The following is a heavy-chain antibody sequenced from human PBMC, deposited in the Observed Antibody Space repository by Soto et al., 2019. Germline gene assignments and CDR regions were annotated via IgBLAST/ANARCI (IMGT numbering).Heavy chain of an antibody. Sequence: QPGGSLRLSCAASGFTFSSYSMNWVRQAPGKGLEWVSAISGSGGSTYYADSVKGRFTISRDNSKNTLYLQMNSLRAEDTAVYYCAKDVLRYFDWLPWGRSFDYWGQGTLVTVSS. D-gene: IGHD3-9*01. CDR2: ISGSGGST. CDR1: GFTFSSYS. CDR3: AKDVLRYFDWLPWGRSFDY. J-gene: IGHJ4*02. V-gene: IGHV3-23*01.